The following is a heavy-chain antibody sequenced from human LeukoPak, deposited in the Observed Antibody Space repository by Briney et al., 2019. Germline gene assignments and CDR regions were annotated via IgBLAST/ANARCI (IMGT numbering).Heavy chain of an antibody. CDR2: IRYDGSHK. CDR3: AKDLLKEGSYGSGIDWFDP. Sequence: GGSERLSCAASGFIFSNYGMHWVRQAPGKGLEWVSFIRYDGSHKHYADSVKGRFTISRENSKKTLYLQMNSLRPEDTAMYYCAKDLLKEGSYGSGIDWFDPWGQGAQVTVSS. CDR1: GFIFSNYG. V-gene: IGHV3-30*02. J-gene: IGHJ5*02. D-gene: IGHD3-10*01.